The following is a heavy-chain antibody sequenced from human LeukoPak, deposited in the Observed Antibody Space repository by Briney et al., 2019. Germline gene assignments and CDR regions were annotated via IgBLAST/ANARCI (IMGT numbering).Heavy chain of an antibody. V-gene: IGHV1-18*01. CDR2: ISAYTGNT. D-gene: IGHD2-8*01. J-gene: IGHJ3*02. CDR1: GYMFTSYG. CDR3: ARDGVRWVLSSAFDI. Sequence: ASVKVSCKASGYMFTSYGISWVRQAPGQGLEWMGWISAYTGNTNSAQKLQGRVTMTTDTSTSTAYMELRSLRSDDTAVYYCARDGVRWVLSSAFDIWGQGTMVTVSS.